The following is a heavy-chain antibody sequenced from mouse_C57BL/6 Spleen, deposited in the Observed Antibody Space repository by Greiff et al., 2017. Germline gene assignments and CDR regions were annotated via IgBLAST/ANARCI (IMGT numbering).Heavy chain of an antibody. CDR3: AKRYFDV. J-gene: IGHJ1*03. V-gene: IGHV1-72*01. CDR1: GYTFTSYW. Sequence: VQLQQSGAELVKPGASVKLSCKASGYTFTSYWMHWVQQRPGRGLEWIGRIDPNSGGTTYNEKLKSKATLTVDKPSSTAYMQLSSLTSEASAVYYCAKRYFDVWGTGTTVTVSS. CDR2: IDPNSGGT.